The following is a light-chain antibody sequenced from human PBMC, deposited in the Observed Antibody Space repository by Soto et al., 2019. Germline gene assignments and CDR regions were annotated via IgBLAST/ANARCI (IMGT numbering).Light chain of an antibody. V-gene: IGLV7-46*01. CDR3: LLSFGGARRV. CDR2: DTS. Sequence: QAVVTQEPSLTVSTGGTVTLTCASSTGAVTNGHYPYWFQQKPGQAPRTLIYDTSNKHSWTPARFSGSLLGGKPVLTLSGAQPEDEADYFCLLSFGGARRVFGGGTKLTVL. J-gene: IGLJ2*01. CDR1: TGAVTNGHY.